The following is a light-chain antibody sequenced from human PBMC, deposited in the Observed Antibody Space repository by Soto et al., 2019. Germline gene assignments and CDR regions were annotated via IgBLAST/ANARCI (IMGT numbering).Light chain of an antibody. J-gene: IGLJ2*01. CDR2: RTN. CDR3: EAWDDSLIGVL. V-gene: IGLV1-44*01. CDR1: SSNIGSNI. Sequence: QSVLTQPPSASGTPGQRVSITCSGSSSNIGSNIVNWYQQLPGRAPKLLIYRTNHRPSGVPDRFSASKSGTSASLAISGLQSEDEADYYCEAWDDSLIGVLFGGGTQLTVL.